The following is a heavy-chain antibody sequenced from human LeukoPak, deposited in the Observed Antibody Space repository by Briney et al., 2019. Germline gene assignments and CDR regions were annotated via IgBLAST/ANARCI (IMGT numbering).Heavy chain of an antibody. Sequence: SETLSLTCTVSGGSISSHYWSWIRQPPGKGLEWIGEINHSGSTNYNPSLKSRVTISVDTSKNQFSLKLSSVTAADTAVYYCARGTTVTTRRLFDYWGQGTLVTVSS. V-gene: IGHV4-34*01. CDR2: INHSGST. J-gene: IGHJ4*02. CDR3: ARGTTVTTRRLFDY. CDR1: GGSISSHY. D-gene: IGHD4-17*01.